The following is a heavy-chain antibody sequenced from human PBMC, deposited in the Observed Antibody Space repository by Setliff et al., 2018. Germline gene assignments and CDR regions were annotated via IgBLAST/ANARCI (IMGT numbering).Heavy chain of an antibody. J-gene: IGHJ4*02. CDR1: GFTFFSYT. CDR3: AKSPVAYCSGAVCYPFDY. Sequence: LRLSCTTSGFTFFSYTMNWVRQAPGKGLEWVSAITDDGGTTHYAGSVKGRSTIARDNSNSTLYLQMNSLRAEDTAVYFCAKSPVAYCSGAVCYPFDYWGQGTLVTVSS. V-gene: IGHV3-23*01. CDR2: ITDDGGTT. D-gene: IGHD2-8*02.